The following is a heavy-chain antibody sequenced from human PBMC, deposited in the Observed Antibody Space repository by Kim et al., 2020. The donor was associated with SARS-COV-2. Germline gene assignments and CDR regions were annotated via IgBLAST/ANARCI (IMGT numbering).Heavy chain of an antibody. V-gene: IGHV3-21*01. D-gene: IGHD3-16*01. J-gene: IGHJ2*01. CDR2: ISRDTSYV. Sequence: GGSLRLSCEASEVTFDFYTMNWVRQAPGKGLEWVSSISRDTSYVYYADSVKGRFTITRDSAKKSIYLQMNSLTTEDTAVYYCARVMHWGWNFDLWGRGS. CDR1: EVTFDFYT. CDR3: ARVMHWGWNFDL.